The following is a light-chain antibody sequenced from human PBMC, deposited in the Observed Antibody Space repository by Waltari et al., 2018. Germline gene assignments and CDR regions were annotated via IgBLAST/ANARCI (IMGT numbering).Light chain of an antibody. CDR2: WAS. J-gene: IGKJ1*01. Sequence: DVVMTQSPLSLPVTLGPPASISCRPSQGLVHSDGNTYLHWFQQRPGQPPKLLIYWASTRESGVPDRFSGSGSGTDFTLTISSLQAEDVAVYYCQQYYSTPPTFGQGTKVEIK. V-gene: IGKV4-1*01. CDR1: QGLVHSDGNTY. CDR3: QQYYSTPPT.